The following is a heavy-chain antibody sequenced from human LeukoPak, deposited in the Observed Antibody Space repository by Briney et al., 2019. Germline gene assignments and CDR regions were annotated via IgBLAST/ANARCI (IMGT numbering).Heavy chain of an antibody. V-gene: IGHV4-34*01. CDR3: ARGPIRNYSAAGTIFDY. CDR2: INHSGST. Sequence: SETLSLTCAVYGGSFSGYYWSWIRQPPGKGLEWIGEINHSGSTNYNPSLKSRVTISVDTSKNQFSLKLSSVTAADTAVYYCARGPIRNYSAAGTIFDYWGQGTLVTVSS. CDR1: GGSFSGYY. D-gene: IGHD6-13*01. J-gene: IGHJ4*02.